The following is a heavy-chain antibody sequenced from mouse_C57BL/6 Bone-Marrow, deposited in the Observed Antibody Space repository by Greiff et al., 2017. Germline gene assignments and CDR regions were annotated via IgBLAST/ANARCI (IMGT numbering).Heavy chain of an antibody. CDR1: GYTFTSYW. Sequence: QVQLQQPGAELVRPGTSVKLSCKASGYTFTSYWMHWVKQRTGQGLEWIGVIAPSDSYTNYNQKFKGKATLTVDTSSSTAYMQLSSLTSEASAVYYCARSYGYGRYWYFDVWGTGTTVTVSS. D-gene: IGHD2-2*01. CDR3: ARSYGYGRYWYFDV. J-gene: IGHJ1*03. V-gene: IGHV1-59*01. CDR2: IAPSDSYT.